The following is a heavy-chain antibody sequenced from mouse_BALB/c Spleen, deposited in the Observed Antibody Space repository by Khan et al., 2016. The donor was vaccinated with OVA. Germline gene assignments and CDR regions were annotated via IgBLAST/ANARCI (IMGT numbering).Heavy chain of an antibody. CDR3: ARHGSTSWFGY. CDR2: IDPFNGGS. J-gene: IGHJ3*02. Sequence: VQLKESGPELMKPGASVKISCKASGYSFTTYYIHWVKQSHGKTLEWIGYIDPFNGGSTYNQKFKGKATWTVDKSSSTAYMHLSSLPSEDSAAYYCARHGSTSWFGYWGQGTLVTVSA. D-gene: IGHD1-1*01. CDR1: GYSFTTYY. V-gene: IGHV1-31*01.